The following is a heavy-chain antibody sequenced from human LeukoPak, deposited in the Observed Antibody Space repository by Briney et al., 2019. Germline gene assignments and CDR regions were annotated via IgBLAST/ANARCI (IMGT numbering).Heavy chain of an antibody. J-gene: IGHJ4*02. CDR1: GYTFTGYY. CDR3: VSTCSSTSCAAFDY. V-gene: IGHV1-2*02. Sequence: GASVTVSCKASGYTFTGYYMHWVRQAPGQGLEWMGWINPNSGGTNYAQKFQGRVTMTRDTSISTAYMELSRLRSDDTAVYYCVSTCSSTSCAAFDYWGQGTLVTVSS. D-gene: IGHD2-2*01. CDR2: INPNSGGT.